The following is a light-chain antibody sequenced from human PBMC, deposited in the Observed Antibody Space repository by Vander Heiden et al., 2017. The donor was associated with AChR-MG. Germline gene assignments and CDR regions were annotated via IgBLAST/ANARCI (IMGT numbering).Light chain of an antibody. J-gene: IGLJ2*01. CDR3: QVWDNSGDHVV. CDR1: NICTKG. CDR2: YDS. V-gene: IGLV3-21*04. Sequence: SYVLTQPPSVSVAPGKTARVTCGGNNICTKGVHGYQQRPGQAPVLVISYDSDRPSGIPERFSGSNSGNTATLTISRVEAGDGADYYCQVWDNSGDHVVFGGGTKLTVL.